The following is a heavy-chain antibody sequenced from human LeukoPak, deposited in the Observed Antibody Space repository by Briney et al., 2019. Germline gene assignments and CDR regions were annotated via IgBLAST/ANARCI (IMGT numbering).Heavy chain of an antibody. CDR2: IRHDSSNK. D-gene: IGHD1-26*01. CDR1: GYDFSRHG. CDR3: AKDLGGGTYNSY. Sequence: GGSLRLSCAASGYDFSRHGIHWVRQAPGKGLEWVTFIRHDSSNKYYADFVKGRFTISRDNSKNTLYLQMDSLRTEDTAVYYCAKDLGGGTYNSYWGQGTLVTVFS. J-gene: IGHJ4*02. V-gene: IGHV3-30*02.